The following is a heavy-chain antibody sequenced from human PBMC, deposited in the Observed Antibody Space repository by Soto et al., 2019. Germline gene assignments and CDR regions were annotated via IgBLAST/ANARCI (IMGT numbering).Heavy chain of an antibody. V-gene: IGHV3-48*02. CDR3: ARGLVSKIYYNYYGMDV. D-gene: IGHD6-19*01. CDR2: ISSTSSTI. Sequence: EVQLVASGGGLIQPGGSLRLSCAASGFTFSSYNMNWVRQAPGKGLEWISYISSTSSTIYYADSVKGRFTISRDNAKNSLFLQMNFLRDEDTAVYYCARGLVSKIYYNYYGMDVWGRGTTVNVSS. CDR1: GFTFSSYN. J-gene: IGHJ6*02.